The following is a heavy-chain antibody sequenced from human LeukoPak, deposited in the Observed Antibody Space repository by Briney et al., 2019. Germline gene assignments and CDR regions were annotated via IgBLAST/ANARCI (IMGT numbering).Heavy chain of an antibody. CDR2: IIPIFGTA. CDR3: ARVTVTPPLVYYYGMDV. V-gene: IGHV1-69*13. Sequence: ASVKVSCKASGGTFSSYATSWVRQAPGQGLEWMGGIIPIFGTANYAQKFQGRVTITADESTSTAYMELSSLRSEGTAVYYCARVTVTPPLVYYYGMDVWGQGTTVTVSS. CDR1: GGTFSSYA. J-gene: IGHJ6*02. D-gene: IGHD4-17*01.